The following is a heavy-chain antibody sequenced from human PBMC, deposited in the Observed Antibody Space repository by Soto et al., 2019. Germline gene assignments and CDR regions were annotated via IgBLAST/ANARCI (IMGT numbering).Heavy chain of an antibody. CDR2: INPSGGTT. J-gene: IGHJ4*02. Sequence: GASVKVSCKASGYTFTRYNVHWVRQAPGQGLEWMAIINPSGGTTYYVQKFEGRVTLTTDTSTSTVYMALSSLRSDDTAVYYCASGMGGGSEYFFDYWGQGTLVTVSS. CDR1: GYTFTRYN. V-gene: IGHV1-46*01. D-gene: IGHD2-15*01. CDR3: ASGMGGGSEYFFDY.